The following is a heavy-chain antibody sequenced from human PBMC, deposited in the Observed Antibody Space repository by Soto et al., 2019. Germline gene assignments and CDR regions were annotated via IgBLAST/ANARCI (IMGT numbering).Heavy chain of an antibody. CDR1: GGSISSNGYY. Sequence: QLQLQGSGPGVVKPSETLSLTCTVSGGSISSNGYYWGWIRQPPGKGLEWIGSIDYSGSTSYNPSLKSRATISVDTSKNQFSLKLGSVTAADTAVYYCATHAGYNGGRRWFDPWGQGTLVTVSS. J-gene: IGHJ5*02. D-gene: IGHD2-8*01. V-gene: IGHV4-39*01. CDR3: ATHAGYNGGRRWFDP. CDR2: IDYSGST.